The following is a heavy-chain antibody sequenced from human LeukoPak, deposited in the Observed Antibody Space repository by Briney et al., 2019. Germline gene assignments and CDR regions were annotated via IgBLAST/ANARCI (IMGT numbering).Heavy chain of an antibody. CDR1: GGSISSSNW. J-gene: IGHJ6*02. V-gene: IGHV4-4*02. D-gene: IGHD3-16*02. CDR2: IYHSGST. Sequence: SGTLSLTCAVSGGSISSSNWWSWVRQPPGKGLEWIGEIYHSGSTNYNPSLKSRVTISVDKSKNQFSLRLSSVTAADTAVYYCARELYFSDYYYGMDVWGQGTTVTVSS. CDR3: ARELYFSDYYYGMDV.